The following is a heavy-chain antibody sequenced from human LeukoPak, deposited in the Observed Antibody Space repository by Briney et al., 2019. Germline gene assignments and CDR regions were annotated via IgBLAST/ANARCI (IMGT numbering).Heavy chain of an antibody. CDR2: ISSSSSYI. CDR1: GFTFSSYN. CDR3: ARDGWFGDYYYYFYMDV. Sequence: PGGSLRLSCAASGFTFSSYNMNWVRQSPGKGLEWVSSISSSSSYISYADSVKGRFTISRDNAKNSLSLQMNSLRAEDTAVYYCARDGWFGDYYYYFYMDVWGKGTTVTISS. V-gene: IGHV3-21*01. J-gene: IGHJ6*03. D-gene: IGHD3-10*01.